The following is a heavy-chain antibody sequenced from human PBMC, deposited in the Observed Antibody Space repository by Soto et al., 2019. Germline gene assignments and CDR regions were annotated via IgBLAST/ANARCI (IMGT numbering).Heavy chain of an antibody. CDR1: GYTFTSYG. Sequence: ASVKVSCKASGYTFTSYGISWVRQAPGQGLEWMGWISAYNGNTNYAQKLQGRVTMTTDTSTSTAYMELRSLRSDDTAVYYCARASRFGELLVDDFDYWGQGTLVTVSS. CDR3: ARASRFGELLVDDFDY. V-gene: IGHV1-18*01. D-gene: IGHD3-10*01. CDR2: ISAYNGNT. J-gene: IGHJ4*02.